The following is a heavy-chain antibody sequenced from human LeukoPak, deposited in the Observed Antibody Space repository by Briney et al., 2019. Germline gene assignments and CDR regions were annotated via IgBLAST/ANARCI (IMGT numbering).Heavy chain of an antibody. CDR3: ARSKPLVVVPAAPRDYYYYGMDV. V-gene: IGHV1-18*01. CDR2: ISAYNGNT. J-gene: IGHJ6*02. CDR1: GYTFTSYG. Sequence: ASVKVSCKASGYTFTSYGISWVRRAPGQGLEWMGWISAYNGNTNYAQKLQGRVTMTTDTSTSTAYMELSSLRSDDTAVYYCARSKPLVVVPAAPRDYYYYGMDVWGQGTTVTVSS. D-gene: IGHD2-2*01.